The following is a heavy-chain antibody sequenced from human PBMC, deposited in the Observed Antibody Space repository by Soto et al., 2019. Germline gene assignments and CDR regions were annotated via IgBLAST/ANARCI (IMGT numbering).Heavy chain of an antibody. J-gene: IGHJ4*02. Sequence: QVQLQESGPGLVKPSETLSLTCTVSGGSVSSGSYYWSRIRQPPGKGLEWIGYIYYSGSTNYNPSLKSRVTISVDTSKNQFSLKLSSVTAADTAVYYCAREGTIGGDSSGYYGYWGQGTLVTVSS. CDR2: IYYSGST. CDR1: GGSVSSGSYY. CDR3: AREGTIGGDSSGYYGY. D-gene: IGHD3-22*01. V-gene: IGHV4-61*01.